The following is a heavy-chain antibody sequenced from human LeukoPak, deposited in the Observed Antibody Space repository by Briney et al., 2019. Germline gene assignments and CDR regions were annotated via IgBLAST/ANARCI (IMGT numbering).Heavy chain of an antibody. J-gene: IGHJ4*02. D-gene: IGHD5-24*01. CDR2: ISNDERNK. Sequence: GGSLRLSCAASGFIFTNFAMYWVRQAPGKGLEWVAVISNDERNKYYAESVKGRFTISRDNSNSMVYLQMTSLRLEDTAVYYCARPSPPGDGYNPSDQWGQGSLVIVSS. CDR1: GFIFTNFA. CDR3: ARPSPPGDGYNPSDQ. V-gene: IGHV3-30*04.